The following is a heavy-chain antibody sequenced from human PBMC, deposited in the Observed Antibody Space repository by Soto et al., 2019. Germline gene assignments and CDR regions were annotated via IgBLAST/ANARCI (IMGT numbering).Heavy chain of an antibody. CDR1: GFTFSTHA. CDR3: ARDQTGITTAGGGRIDH. V-gene: IGHV3-30-3*01. CDR2: VSFDGSNK. Sequence: QVQLVESGGGVVQPGRSLRLSCAASGFTFSTHAMHWVRQAPGKGLECVAIVSFDGSNKYYADSVKGRFTISRDNSKNTIYLQMSGLTPEDTAVYYCARDQTGITTAGGGRIDHWGQGTRVTVSS. J-gene: IGHJ4*02. D-gene: IGHD6-13*01.